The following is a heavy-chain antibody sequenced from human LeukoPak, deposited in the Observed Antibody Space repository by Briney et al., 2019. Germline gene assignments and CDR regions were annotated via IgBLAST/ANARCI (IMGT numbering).Heavy chain of an antibody. CDR2: ISYDGSNK. D-gene: IGHD2-2*01. Sequence: PGGSLRLSCAASGFTFSSAWMHWVRQAPGKGLEWVAVISYDGSNKYYADSVKGRFTISRDNSKNTLYLQMNSLRAEDTAVYYCASGLSNRHCSSTSCYPSSFDYWGQGTLVTVSS. J-gene: IGHJ4*02. CDR3: ASGLSNRHCSSTSCYPSSFDY. V-gene: IGHV3-30-3*01. CDR1: GFTFSSAW.